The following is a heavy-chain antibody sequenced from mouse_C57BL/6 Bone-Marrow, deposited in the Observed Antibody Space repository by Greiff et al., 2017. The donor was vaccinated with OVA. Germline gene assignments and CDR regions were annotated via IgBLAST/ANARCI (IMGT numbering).Heavy chain of an antibody. CDR2: IDPANDNT. J-gene: IGHJ4*01. Sequence: VQLQQSVAELVRPGASVKLSCTASGFNIKNTYMHWVKQRPEQGLEWIGRIDPANDNTKYAPKFQGKATMTADTSSNTAYLQLSSLSSEYTAVYCGARGNFGSSFYAMDYWGQGTSVTVSS. D-gene: IGHD1-1*01. CDR1: GFNIKNTY. V-gene: IGHV14-3*01. CDR3: ARGNFGSSFYAMDY.